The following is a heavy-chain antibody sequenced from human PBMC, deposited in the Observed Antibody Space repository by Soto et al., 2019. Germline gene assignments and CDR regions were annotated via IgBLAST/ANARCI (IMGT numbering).Heavy chain of an antibody. CDR2: IIPIFGTA. V-gene: IGHV1-69*01. CDR1: GGTFSSYA. D-gene: IGHD6-19*01. Sequence: QVQLVQSGAEVKKPGSSVKVSCKASGGTFSSYAISWVRQAPGQGLEWMGGIIPIFGTANYAQKFQGRVTITADEYTSTAYRELSRLRSEDTAVYYCARRSRRLEGGAGTGNWFDPWGQGTLVTVSS. J-gene: IGHJ5*02. CDR3: ARRSRRLEGGAGTGNWFDP.